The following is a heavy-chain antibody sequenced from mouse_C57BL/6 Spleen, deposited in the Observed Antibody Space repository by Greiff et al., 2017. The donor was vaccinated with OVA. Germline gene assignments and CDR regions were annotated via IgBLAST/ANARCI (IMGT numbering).Heavy chain of an antibody. CDR1: GFTFSDYY. CDR3: ERGSNWDGAWFAY. D-gene: IGHD4-1*01. Sequence: EVQLMESEGGLVQPGSSMKLSCTASGFTFSDYYMAWVRQVPEKGLEWVANINYDGSSTYYLDSLKSRFIISRDNAKNILYLQISSLKSEDTATYYCERGSNWDGAWFAYWGQGTLVTVSA. CDR2: INYDGSST. J-gene: IGHJ3*01. V-gene: IGHV5-16*01.